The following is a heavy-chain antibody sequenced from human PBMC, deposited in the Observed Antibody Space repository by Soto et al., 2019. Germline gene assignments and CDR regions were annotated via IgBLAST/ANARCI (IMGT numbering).Heavy chain of an antibody. Sequence: EVQLVESGGGLVKPGGSLRLSCVASGFTFRTYTMNWVRQAHGKGLEWVSGIRGFSPYTFYSESVKGRFTISRDNAKNSLYLQMNILRAEDTAVYYCARDRGYDAHDYYYNAMDVWGQGTTVTVSS. CDR1: GFTFRTYT. D-gene: IGHD2-15*01. CDR2: IRGFSPYT. J-gene: IGHJ6*02. CDR3: ARDRGYDAHDYYYNAMDV. V-gene: IGHV3-21*01.